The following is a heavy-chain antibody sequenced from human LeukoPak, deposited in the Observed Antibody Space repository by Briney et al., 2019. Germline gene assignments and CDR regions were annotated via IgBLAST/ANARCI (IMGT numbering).Heavy chain of an antibody. V-gene: IGHV1-69*13. Sequence: ASVKVSCKASGGTFSSYAISWVRQAPGQGLEWMGGIIPIFGTANYAQKFQGRVTITADESTSTAYMELSSLRSEDTAVYYCAKDAHDFWSGLFDYWGQGTLVTVSS. J-gene: IGHJ4*02. CDR2: IIPIFGTA. D-gene: IGHD3-3*01. CDR1: GGTFSSYA. CDR3: AKDAHDFWSGLFDY.